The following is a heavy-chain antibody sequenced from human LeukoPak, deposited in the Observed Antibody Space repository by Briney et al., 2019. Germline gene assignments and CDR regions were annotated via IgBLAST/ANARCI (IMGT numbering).Heavy chain of an antibody. J-gene: IGHJ3*02. CDR3: ARVGQQLDLVWRNWGPFYAFDI. CDR2: ISAYNGNT. V-gene: IGHV1-18*01. Sequence: ASVKVSCKASGYTFTSYGISWVRQAPGQGLEWMGWISAYNGNTNYAQKLQGRVTMTTDTSTSTAYMELRSLRSDDTAVYYCARVGQQLDLVWRNWGPFYAFDIWGQGTMVTVSS. D-gene: IGHD6-13*01. CDR1: GYTFTSYG.